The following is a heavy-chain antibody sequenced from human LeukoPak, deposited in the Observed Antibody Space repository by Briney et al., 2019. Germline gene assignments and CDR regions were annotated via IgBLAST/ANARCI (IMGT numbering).Heavy chain of an antibody. D-gene: IGHD2-21*02. CDR1: GDSISSYY. CDR2: IYYSGST. Sequence: SETLSLTCTVSGDSISSYYWSWIRQPPGKGLEGIGYIYYSGSTKYNPSLKSRVTISVDTSKDQFSLKLNSVTAAAAAVYYCARGGGGNCGGACYLNWFDPWGQGTLVTVSS. CDR3: ARGGGGNCGGACYLNWFDP. V-gene: IGHV4-59*01. J-gene: IGHJ5*02.